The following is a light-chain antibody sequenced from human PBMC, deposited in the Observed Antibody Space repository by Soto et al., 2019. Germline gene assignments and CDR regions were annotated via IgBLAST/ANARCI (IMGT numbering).Light chain of an antibody. J-gene: IGKJ1*01. V-gene: IGKV4-1*01. CDR2: WAS. CDR1: QSVLYSSNNKNY. Sequence: DIVLTQSPDSLAVSLGERATINCKSSQSVLYSSNNKNYLAWYQQRPGQPPKMLISWASTRESGVPDRFSGGGSGTDFTLTLSSRQAEDVAVYYCHQYYSTPRTFGPGTKVEIK. CDR3: HQYYSTPRT.